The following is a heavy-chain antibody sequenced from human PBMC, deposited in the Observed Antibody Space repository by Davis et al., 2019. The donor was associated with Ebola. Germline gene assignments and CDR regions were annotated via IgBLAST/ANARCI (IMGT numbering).Heavy chain of an antibody. CDR3: ATLRRTITGMDDGFDI. V-gene: IGHV5-10-1*01. J-gene: IGHJ3*02. CDR2: IDPSDSYT. CDR1: GYSFTSYW. D-gene: IGHD1-20*01. Sequence: KVSCKGSGYSFTSYWISWVRQMPGKGLEWMGRIDPSDSYTNYSPSFQGHVTISADKSISTAYLQWSSLKASDTAMYYCATLRRTITGMDDGFDIWGQGTMVTVSS.